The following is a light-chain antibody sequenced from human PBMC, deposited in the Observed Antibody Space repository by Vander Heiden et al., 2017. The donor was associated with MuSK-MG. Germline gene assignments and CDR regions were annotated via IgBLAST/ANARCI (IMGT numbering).Light chain of an antibody. CDR3: SSYTSSNTVA. J-gene: IGLJ2*01. CDR2: EVG. CDR1: SNDVGGYKF. Sequence: QSALTQPASVSGSPGQSIPISCIGTSNDVGGYKFVSWYRQHPGKAPKLLIYEVGIRPSGVSNRFSGSKSGNTASLTISGRQPEDEADYYCSSYTSSNTVAFGGGTKLTVL. V-gene: IGLV2-14*01.